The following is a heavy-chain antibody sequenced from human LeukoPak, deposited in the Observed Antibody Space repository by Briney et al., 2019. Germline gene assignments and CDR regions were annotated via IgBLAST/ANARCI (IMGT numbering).Heavy chain of an antibody. CDR3: ARPLIAAAGSRGVFDY. CDR1: GYTFTDYY. CDR2: INPNSGGT. Sequence: ASVKVSCKASGYTFTDYYMHWVRQAPGQGLEWMGWINPNSGGTNYAQRFQGRVTMTRDTSISTAYMELSRLRSDDTAVYYCARPLIAAAGSRGVFDYWGQGTLVTVSS. J-gene: IGHJ4*02. V-gene: IGHV1-2*02. D-gene: IGHD6-13*01.